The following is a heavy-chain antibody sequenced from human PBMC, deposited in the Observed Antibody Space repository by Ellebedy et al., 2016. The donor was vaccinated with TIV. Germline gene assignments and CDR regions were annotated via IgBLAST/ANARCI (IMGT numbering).Heavy chain of an antibody. CDR2: IYSRVIT. V-gene: IGHV3-53*01. J-gene: IGHJ4*02. CDR1: GFAVSSNY. CDR3: SRVDLGLAFHY. D-gene: IGHD3/OR15-3a*01. Sequence: GESLKISCAASGFAVSSNYMRWVRQAPGKGLEWVSVIYSRVITYYPDSVKGRFTISRDNSKNPVSLQMKSLRAEDTAVYYCSRVDLGLAFHYWGRGTLVTVSS.